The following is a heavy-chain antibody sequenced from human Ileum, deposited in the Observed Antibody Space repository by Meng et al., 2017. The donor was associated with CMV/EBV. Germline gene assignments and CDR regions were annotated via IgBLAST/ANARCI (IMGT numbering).Heavy chain of an antibody. CDR1: GFTFSSYE. D-gene: IGHD2-2*01. Sequence: GESLKISCAASGFTFSSYEMNWVRQAPGKGLEWLSYISGSGSSIYYADSVNGRFTISRDNAKNSLYLQINSLRVEDTGVYFCARRGGSIWVWGQGTLVTVAS. J-gene: IGHJ4*02. V-gene: IGHV3-48*03. CDR2: ISGSGSSI. CDR3: ARRGGSIWV.